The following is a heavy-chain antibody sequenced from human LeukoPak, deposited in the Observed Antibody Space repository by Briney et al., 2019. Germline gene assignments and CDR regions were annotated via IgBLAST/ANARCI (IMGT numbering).Heavy chain of an antibody. J-gene: IGHJ4*02. CDR3: ARELYGDDPTVVDY. V-gene: IGHV1-18*01. D-gene: IGHD4-17*01. CDR2: ISAYNGNT. CDR1: GYIFTSYG. Sequence: GASVKVSCKASGYIFTSYGINWVRQAPGQGLEWMGWISAYNGNTNYAQKLQGRVTMTTDTSTSTAYMELRSLRSDDTAVYYCARELYGDDPTVVDYWGQGTLVTVSS.